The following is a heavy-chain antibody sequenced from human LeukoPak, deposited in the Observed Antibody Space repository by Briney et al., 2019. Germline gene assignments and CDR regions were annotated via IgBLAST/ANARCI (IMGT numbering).Heavy chain of an antibody. CDR1: GFTFSTYV. D-gene: IGHD2-8*01. V-gene: IGHV3-23*01. CDR2: ISGSGDST. J-gene: IGHJ4*02. CDR3: AKDRSDNNTWYAGSH. Sequence: PGGSLRLSCAASGFTFSTYVMSWVRQAPGKGLEWVTGISGSGDSTYYADSVKGRFMISRDNSKSTLYLQMSSLRADDTAVYYCAKDRSDNNTWYAGSHWGQGTLVTVSS.